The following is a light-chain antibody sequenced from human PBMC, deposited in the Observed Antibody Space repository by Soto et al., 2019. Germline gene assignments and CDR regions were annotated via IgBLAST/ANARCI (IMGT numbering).Light chain of an antibody. J-gene: IGKJ4*01. CDR3: QQYNEWPLS. CDR2: GAS. CDR1: QSVSSN. V-gene: IGKV3-15*01. Sequence: EIVMTQSPATLSVSPGERATLSCRASQSVSSNLAWYQQKPGQAPRLLIYGASTRATGLPARISGSGSGTEFTLTISSLQSEDSAVYYCQQYNEWPLSFGGGTKVDIK.